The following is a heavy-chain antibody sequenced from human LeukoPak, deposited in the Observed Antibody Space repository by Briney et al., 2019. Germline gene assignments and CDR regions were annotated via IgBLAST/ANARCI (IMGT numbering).Heavy chain of an antibody. CDR2: IYTSGST. V-gene: IGHV4-61*02. Sequence: SETLSLTCTVSGGSISSGSYYWSWIRQPAGKGLEWIGRIYTSGSTNYNPSLKNRVTISVDTSKNQFSLKLSSVTAADTAVYYCARQGSSSWYKAFDIWGQGTMVTVSS. CDR3: ARQGSSSWYKAFDI. J-gene: IGHJ3*02. D-gene: IGHD6-13*01. CDR1: GGSISSGSYY.